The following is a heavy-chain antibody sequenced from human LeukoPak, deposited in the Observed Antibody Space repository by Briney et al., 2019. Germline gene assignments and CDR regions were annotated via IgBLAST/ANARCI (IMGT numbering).Heavy chain of an antibody. CDR3: ARGDPHADL. CDR1: VFDLLTYE. CDR2: ITISGHTK. J-gene: IGHJ5*02. Sequence: GGSLRLSCGAPVFDLLTYEMNWVRQAPGKGLEWIADITISGHTKNYADSVKGRFTISRDNARTPLYLQMNSLRVEDTGVYYCARGDPHADLWGQGTLVTVSS. V-gene: IGHV3-48*03.